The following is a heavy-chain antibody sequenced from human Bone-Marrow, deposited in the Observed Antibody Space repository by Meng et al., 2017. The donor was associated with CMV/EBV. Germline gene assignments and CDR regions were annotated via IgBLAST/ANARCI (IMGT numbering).Heavy chain of an antibody. Sequence: SVKVSCKASGGTFSSYAISWVRQAPGQGLEWMGGIIPIFGTANYAQKFQGRVTITTDESTSTAYMELSSLRSEDTAVYYCARGQSPDIVVVPAAIYYYYYGMDVWGQGNTVNGAS. CDR3: ARGQSPDIVVVPAAIYYYYYGMDV. CDR2: IIPIFGTA. CDR1: GGTFSSYA. V-gene: IGHV1-69*05. J-gene: IGHJ6*01. D-gene: IGHD2-2*01.